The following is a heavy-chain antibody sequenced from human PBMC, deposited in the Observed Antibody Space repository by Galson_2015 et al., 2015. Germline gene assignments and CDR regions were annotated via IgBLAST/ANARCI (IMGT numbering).Heavy chain of an antibody. D-gene: IGHD2-21*02. V-gene: IGHV6-1*01. CDR2: TYYRTKRDN. CDR1: GDSVSSNSGA. Sequence: CAIPGDSVSSNSGAWNWIRQSPSRGLEWLGRTYYRTKRDNNYAASETGRLSISTDKSKNQFSLKLSTVTAADTAVYYCARRPLGTVTAASWFDPWGQGTLVTVSS. CDR3: ARRPLGTVTAASWFDP. J-gene: IGHJ5*02.